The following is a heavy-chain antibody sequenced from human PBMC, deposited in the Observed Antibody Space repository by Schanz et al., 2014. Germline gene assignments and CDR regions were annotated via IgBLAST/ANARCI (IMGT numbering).Heavy chain of an antibody. Sequence: EVQLAESGGGLVQPGGSLRLSCAASTFTFSSDCMSWVRQAPGKGLEWVANIKQDESEKYYVDSVKGRFTISRDNAKNTLYMHMNRLRAEDTAVYYCVREIRQRVYESGKPWGQGTLGTVS. CDR1: TFTFSSDC. D-gene: IGHD2-8*01. CDR2: IKQDESEK. CDR3: VREIRQRVYESGKP. V-gene: IGHV3-7*04. J-gene: IGHJ5*02.